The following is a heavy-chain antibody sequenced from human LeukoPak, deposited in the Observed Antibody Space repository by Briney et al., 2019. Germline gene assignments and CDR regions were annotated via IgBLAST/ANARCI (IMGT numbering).Heavy chain of an antibody. J-gene: IGHJ4*02. Sequence: SVKVSCKASGGTFSSYAISWVRQAPGQGLEWMGGIIPILGTANYAQKFQGRVTITADESTSTAYMELSSLRSEDTAVYYCARNIRIARGGSYLYFLYYFDYWGQGTLVTVSS. V-gene: IGHV1-69*13. CDR1: GGTFSSYA. D-gene: IGHD1-26*01. CDR2: IIPILGTA. CDR3: ARNIRIARGGSYLYFLYYFDY.